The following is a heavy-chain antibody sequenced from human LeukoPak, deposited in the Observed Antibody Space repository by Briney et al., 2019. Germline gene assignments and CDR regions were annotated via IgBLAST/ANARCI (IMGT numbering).Heavy chain of an antibody. CDR2: IWYDGSNK. CDR1: GFTFSSYG. Sequence: PGRSLRLSCAASGFTFSSYGMHWVRQAPGKGLEWVGVIWYDGSNKYYADSVKGRFTISRDNSKNTLYLQMNSLRAEDTAVYYCARSYYDILTSWYLDYWGQGTLVTVSP. D-gene: IGHD3-9*01. CDR3: ARSYYDILTSWYLDY. J-gene: IGHJ4*02. V-gene: IGHV3-33*01.